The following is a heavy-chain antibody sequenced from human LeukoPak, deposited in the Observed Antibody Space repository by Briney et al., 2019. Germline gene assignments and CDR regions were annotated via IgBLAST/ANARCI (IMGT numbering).Heavy chain of an antibody. CDR3: ARDGLATVRGG. CDR1: GFTFSTYW. J-gene: IGHJ4*02. CDR2: MNQDGSER. V-gene: IGHV3-7*01. D-gene: IGHD4-17*01. Sequence: GGSLRLSCAASGFTFSTYWMSWVRQAPGKGLEWVANMNQDGSERNFVDSVKGRFTISRDNAKNSLFLHMNSLRAEDTAVYYCARDGLATVRGGWGQGTLVTVSS.